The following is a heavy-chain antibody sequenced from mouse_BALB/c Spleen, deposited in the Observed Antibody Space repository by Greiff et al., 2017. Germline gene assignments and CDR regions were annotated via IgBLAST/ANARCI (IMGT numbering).Heavy chain of an antibody. J-gene: IGHJ2*01. D-gene: IGHD1-1*01. CDR3: SAHYYGSTLSFDY. CDR2: IDPENGDT. CDR1: GFNIKDYY. V-gene: IGHV14-4*02. Sequence: VQLQQSGAELVRSGASVKLSCTASGFNIKDYYMHWVKQRPEQGLEWIGWIDPENGDTEYAPKFQGKATMTADTSSNTAYLQLSSLTSEDTAVYYCSAHYYGSTLSFDYWGQGTTRTVSS.